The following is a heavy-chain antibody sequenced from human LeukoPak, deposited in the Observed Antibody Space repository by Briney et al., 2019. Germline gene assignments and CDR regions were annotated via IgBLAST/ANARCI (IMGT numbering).Heavy chain of an antibody. D-gene: IGHD4-17*01. Sequence: GGSLRLSCAASGFTFSSYAMAWVRQAPGKGLEWVSGISDNTYYADSVRGRFTISRDNSKNTLYLQMNSLRAEDTAVYYCARETVTEYYFDYWGQGTLVTVSS. J-gene: IGHJ4*02. V-gene: IGHV3-23*01. CDR1: GFTFSSYA. CDR2: ISDNT. CDR3: ARETVTEYYFDY.